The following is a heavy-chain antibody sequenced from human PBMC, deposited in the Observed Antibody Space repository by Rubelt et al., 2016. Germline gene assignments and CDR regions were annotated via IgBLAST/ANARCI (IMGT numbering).Heavy chain of an antibody. J-gene: IGHJ6*02. Sequence: SGSTNYNPSLKSRVTISVDTSKKQVFLKLRSVTAADTAVYYCARASRVVPAPIYYYGMDVWGQGTTVTVSS. D-gene: IGHD2-2*02. CDR3: ARASRVVPAPIYYYGMDV. V-gene: IGHV4-59*12. CDR2: SGST.